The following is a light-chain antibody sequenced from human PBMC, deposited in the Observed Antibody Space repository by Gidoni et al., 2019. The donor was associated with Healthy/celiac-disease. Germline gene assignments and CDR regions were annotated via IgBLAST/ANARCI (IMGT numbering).Light chain of an antibody. V-gene: IGKV3-20*01. J-gene: IGKJ2*04. CDR1: QSVSSSY. CDR3: QQYGSSLTMCS. CDR2: GAS. Sequence: VLTHSPVTLSLSPGESATLSCRASQSVSSSYLAWYQQKPGQAPRLLIYGASSRATGIPDRFSGSGSGTDFTLTISRLEPEDFAVYYCQQYGSSLTMCSFGQGTKLEIK.